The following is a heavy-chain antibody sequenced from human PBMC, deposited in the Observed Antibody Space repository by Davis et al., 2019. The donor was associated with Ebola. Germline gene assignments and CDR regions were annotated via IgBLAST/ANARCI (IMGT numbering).Heavy chain of an antibody. Sequence: AASVKVSCKASGGTFSSYAISWVRQAPGQGLEWMGRIIPILGIANYAQKFQGRVTITVDKSTSTAYMELSSLRSEDTAVYYCARGPNAYCSSTSCYDYFDYWGQGTLVTVSS. CDR2: IIPILGIA. D-gene: IGHD2-2*01. V-gene: IGHV1-69*04. CDR3: ARGPNAYCSSTSCYDYFDY. J-gene: IGHJ4*02. CDR1: GGTFSSYA.